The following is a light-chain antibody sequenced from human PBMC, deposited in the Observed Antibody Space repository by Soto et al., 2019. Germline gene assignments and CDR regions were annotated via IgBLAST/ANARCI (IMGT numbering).Light chain of an antibody. CDR1: SSNIGSNT. CDR2: SNN. V-gene: IGLV1-44*01. Sequence: QSVLTQPPAASGTPGQRVTISCSGSSSNIGSNTVNWYQQLPGTAPKLLIYSNNQRPSGVPDRFSGSKSGTSASLAISGLQSEDEADHYCAAWDDSLNGFYVFGTGTKVTV. CDR3: AAWDDSLNGFYV. J-gene: IGLJ1*01.